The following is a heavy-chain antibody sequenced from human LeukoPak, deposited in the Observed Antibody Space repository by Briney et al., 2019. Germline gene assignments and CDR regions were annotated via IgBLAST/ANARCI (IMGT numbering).Heavy chain of an antibody. CDR2: IKSKTDGGTT. CDR1: GFTFSNAW. CDR3: TTDVAGYGSSGYYYGPYYFDY. J-gene: IGHJ4*02. Sequence: GGSLRLSCAASGFTFSNAWMSWVRQAPGKGLEWVGRIKSKTDGGTTDYAAPVKGRFTISRDDSKNTLYLQMNSLKTEDTAVYYCTTDVAGYGSSGYYYGPYYFDYWGQGTLVTVSS. V-gene: IGHV3-15*01. D-gene: IGHD3-22*01.